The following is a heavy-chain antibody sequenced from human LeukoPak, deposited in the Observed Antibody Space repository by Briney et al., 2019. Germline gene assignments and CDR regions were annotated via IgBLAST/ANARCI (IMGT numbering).Heavy chain of an antibody. V-gene: IGHV1-8*01. CDR3: ATDSPIVVQGIWDAFDI. J-gene: IGHJ3*02. Sequence: VSVKVSCKASGYTFTSYDINWVRQATGQGLEWMGWMNPNSGNTGYAQKFQGRVTMTEDTSTDTAYMELSSLRSEDTAVYYCATDSPIVVQGIWDAFDIWGQGTMVTVSS. D-gene: IGHD2-2*01. CDR1: GYTFTSYD. CDR2: MNPNSGNT.